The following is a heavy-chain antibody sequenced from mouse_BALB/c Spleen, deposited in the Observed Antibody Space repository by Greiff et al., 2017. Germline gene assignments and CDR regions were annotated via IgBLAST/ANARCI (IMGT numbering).Heavy chain of an antibody. CDR2: IDPSDSYT. V-gene: IGHV1S127*01. Sequence: VQLQQPGAELVKPGASVKMSCKASGYTFTSYWMPWVKQRPGQGLEWIGTIDPSDSYTSYNQKFKGKATLTVDTSSSTAYMQLSSLTSEDSAVYYCTSGFAYWGQGTLVTVSA. CDR1: GYTFTSYW. CDR3: TSGFAY. J-gene: IGHJ3*01.